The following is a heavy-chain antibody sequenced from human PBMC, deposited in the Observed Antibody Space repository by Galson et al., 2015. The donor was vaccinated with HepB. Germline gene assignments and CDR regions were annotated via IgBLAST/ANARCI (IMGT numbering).Heavy chain of an antibody. Sequence: SVKASCKASGYTFTGYYMHWVRQAPGQGLEWMGWINPNSGGTNYAQKFQGRVTMTRDTSISTAYMELSRLRSDDTAVYYCARESYDCTNGVCYSAFDIWGQGTMVTVSS. CDR3: ARESYDCTNGVCYSAFDI. CDR2: INPNSGGT. CDR1: GYTFTGYY. D-gene: IGHD2-8*01. V-gene: IGHV1-2*02. J-gene: IGHJ3*02.